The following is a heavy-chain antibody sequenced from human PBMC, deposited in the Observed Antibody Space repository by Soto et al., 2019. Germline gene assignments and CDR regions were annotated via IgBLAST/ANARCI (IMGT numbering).Heavy chain of an antibody. CDR2: ISYSGST. CDR1: VFSIIIGDYF. Sequence: SSTXSLTCTVSVFSIIIGDYFWSWIRQPPGKGLEWIGSISYSGSTYYNPSLKSQITISVDTSKNQFSLKLSSVTAADKAVYYCARDPKNKIFGVVTSYGLDVWGQGTKVTVSS. CDR3: ARDPKNKIFGVVTSYGLDV. D-gene: IGHD3-3*01. J-gene: IGHJ6*02. V-gene: IGHV4-30-4*01.